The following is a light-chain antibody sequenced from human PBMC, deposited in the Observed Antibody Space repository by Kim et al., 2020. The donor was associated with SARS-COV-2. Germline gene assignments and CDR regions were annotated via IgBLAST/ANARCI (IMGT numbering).Light chain of an antibody. J-gene: IGKJ5*01. V-gene: IGKV1-17*01. CDR3: PQHNTYPRT. CDR1: QKIRND. CDR2: SPP. Sequence: APVGDRVTISCRARQKIRNDLGWYQHNPGRAPMSLIYSPPSLQSGVPPRCSGSGSRTEFTLTLSSLQPGDFVTYFCPQHNTYPRTFGPGTRREIK.